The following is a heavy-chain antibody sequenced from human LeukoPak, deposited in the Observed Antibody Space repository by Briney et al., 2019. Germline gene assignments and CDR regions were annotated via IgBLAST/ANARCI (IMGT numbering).Heavy chain of an antibody. J-gene: IGHJ4*02. D-gene: IGHD1-7*01. Sequence: ASVKVSCKASGYTFTSYGISWVRQAPGQGLEWMGWINPNSGGTNHAQKFQGRLTITRDTSISTAYMELSRLRSDDTAVYYCARANYGNYEFDYWGQGTLVTVSS. CDR2: INPNSGGT. V-gene: IGHV1-2*02. CDR3: ARANYGNYEFDY. CDR1: GYTFTSYG.